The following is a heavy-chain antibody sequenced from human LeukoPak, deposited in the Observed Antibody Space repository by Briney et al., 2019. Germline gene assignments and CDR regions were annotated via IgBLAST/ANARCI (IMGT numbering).Heavy chain of an antibody. CDR3: ARTYSSSWYRWFDP. Sequence: SETLSLTCTVSGGSISSYYWSWIRQPPGKGLEWIGYIYYSGSTNYNPSLKSRVTISVDTSKSQFSLKLSSVTAADTAVYYCARTYSSSWYRWFDPWAREPWSPSPQ. CDR1: GGSISSYY. V-gene: IGHV4-59*01. D-gene: IGHD6-13*01. J-gene: IGHJ5*02. CDR2: IYYSGST.